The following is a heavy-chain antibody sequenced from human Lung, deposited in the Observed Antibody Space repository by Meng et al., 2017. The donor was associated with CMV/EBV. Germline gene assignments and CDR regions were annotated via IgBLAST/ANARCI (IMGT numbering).Heavy chain of an antibody. CDR1: GGSISSGGYY. J-gene: IGHJ2*01. Sequence: LRLSXTVSGGSISSGGYYWSWIRQHPGKGLEWIGYIYYSGSTYYNPSLKSRVTISVDTSKNQFSLKLSSVTAADTAVYYCARYCSSTSCRNRYFDLWGRGTLVTVSS. CDR2: IYYSGST. CDR3: ARYCSSTSCRNRYFDL. D-gene: IGHD2-2*01. V-gene: IGHV4-31*03.